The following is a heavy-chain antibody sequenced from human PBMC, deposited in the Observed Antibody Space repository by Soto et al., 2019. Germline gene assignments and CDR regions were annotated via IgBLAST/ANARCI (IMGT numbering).Heavy chain of an antibody. V-gene: IGHV3-33*01. J-gene: IGHJ4*02. Sequence: QVQLVESGGGVVQPGTSLRLSCAASGFSFSSYAMHWVRQAPGKGLEWVAALWYDGSNQNYAGSVKGRFTISRDNSKSTVYLQMNSLQAEDTAVYYCARDINDFGSGYLYWGQGTLVTVSS. CDR2: LWYDGSNQ. CDR1: GFSFSSYA. CDR3: ARDINDFGSGYLY. D-gene: IGHD3-3*01.